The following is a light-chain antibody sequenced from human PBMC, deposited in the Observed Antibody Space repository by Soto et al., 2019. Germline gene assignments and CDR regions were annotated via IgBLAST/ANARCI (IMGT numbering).Light chain of an antibody. CDR3: QQYGSSPIT. CDR1: QGISSY. V-gene: IGKV1-9*01. J-gene: IGKJ5*01. Sequence: IQLTPSPSSLSASVGGRVTITCRASQGISSYLAWYQQKPGKAPKLLIYAASTLQSGVPSRFSGSGSGTDFTLTISSLQPEDFAVYYCQQYGSSPITFGQGTRLEIK. CDR2: AAS.